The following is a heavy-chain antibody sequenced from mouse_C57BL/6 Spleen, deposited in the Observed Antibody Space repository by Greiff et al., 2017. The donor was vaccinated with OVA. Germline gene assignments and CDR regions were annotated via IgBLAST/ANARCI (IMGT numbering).Heavy chain of an antibody. CDR3: AKSYYGRSSDWDFDG. V-gene: IGHV2-5*01. CDR1: GFSLTSYG. CDR2: IWRGGST. D-gene: IGHD1-1*01. Sequence: VKLVESGPGLVQPSQSLSITCTVSGFSLTSYGVHWVRQSPGKGLEWLGVIWRGGSTDYNAAFMSRLSITQDNSKSQVFFKMNSLQADDTAIYYCAKSYYGRSSDWDFDGRGTGTTVTVSS. J-gene: IGHJ1*03.